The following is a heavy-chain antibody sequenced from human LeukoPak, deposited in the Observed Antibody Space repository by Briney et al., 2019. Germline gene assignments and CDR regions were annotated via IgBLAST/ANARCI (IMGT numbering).Heavy chain of an antibody. CDR1: GGTFSSYA. V-gene: IGHV1-69*04. D-gene: IGHD3-10*01. J-gene: IGHJ5*02. Sequence: ASVKVSCKASGGTFSSYAISWVRQAPGQGLEWMGRIIPILGIANYAQKFQGRVTITADKSTSTAYMELSSLRSEDTAVYYCARGFGARFGDPPHWFDPWGQGTLVTVSS. CDR2: IIPILGIA. CDR3: ARGFGARFGDPPHWFDP.